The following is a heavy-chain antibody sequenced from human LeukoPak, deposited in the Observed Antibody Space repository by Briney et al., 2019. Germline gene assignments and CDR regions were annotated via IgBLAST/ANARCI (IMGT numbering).Heavy chain of an antibody. J-gene: IGHJ4*02. D-gene: IGHD3-22*01. CDR2: IYYSGST. Sequence: SETLSLTCTVSGGSISSYYWGWIRQPPGKGLEWIGSIYYSGSTYYNPSLKSRVTISIDTSKNQFSLKLNSVTAADTAVYYCAREDPYRYDSSGYYAYWGQGTLVTVSS. CDR3: AREDPYRYDSSGYYAY. V-gene: IGHV4-39*07. CDR1: GGSISSYY.